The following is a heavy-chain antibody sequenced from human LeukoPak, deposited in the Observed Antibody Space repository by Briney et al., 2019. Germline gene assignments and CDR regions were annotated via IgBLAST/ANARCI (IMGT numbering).Heavy chain of an antibody. V-gene: IGHV4-34*01. J-gene: IGHJ3*02. Sequence: PSETLSLTCAVYGGSFSGYYWSWIRQPPGKGLEWIGEINHSGSTNYNPSLKSRVTISVDTSKNQFSLKLSSVTAADTAVYYCARGGWLQLSAFDIWGQGTMVTVSS. CDR1: GGSFSGYY. D-gene: IGHD5-24*01. CDR2: INHSGST. CDR3: ARGGWLQLSAFDI.